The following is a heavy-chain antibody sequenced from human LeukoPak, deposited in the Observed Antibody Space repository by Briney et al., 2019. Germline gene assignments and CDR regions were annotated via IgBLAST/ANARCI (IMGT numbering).Heavy chain of an antibody. D-gene: IGHD5-18*01. CDR1: GGSISSYY. CDR2: IYTSGST. V-gene: IGHV4-4*07. Sequence: SETLSLTCTVSGGSISSYYWSWIRQPAGKGLEWIGRIYTSGSTNYNPSLKSRVTMSVDTSKNQFSLKLSSVTAADTAVYYCARDVDTALAPGYYYYMDVWGKGTTVTVSS. J-gene: IGHJ6*03. CDR3: ARDVDTALAPGYYYYMDV.